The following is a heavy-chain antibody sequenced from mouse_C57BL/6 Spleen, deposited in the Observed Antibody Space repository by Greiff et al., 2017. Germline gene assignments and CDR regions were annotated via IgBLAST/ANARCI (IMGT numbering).Heavy chain of an antibody. CDR2: INPSTGGT. V-gene: IGHV1-42*01. CDR1: GYSFTGYY. D-gene: IGHD1-1*01. J-gene: IGHJ2*01. Sequence: VQLKESGPELVKPGASVKISCKASGYSFTGYYMNWVKQSPEKSLEWIGEINPSTGGTTYNQKFKAKATLTVDKSSSTAYMQLKSLTSEDSAVYYCARWHYGSPFDYWGQGTTLTVSS. CDR3: ARWHYGSPFDY.